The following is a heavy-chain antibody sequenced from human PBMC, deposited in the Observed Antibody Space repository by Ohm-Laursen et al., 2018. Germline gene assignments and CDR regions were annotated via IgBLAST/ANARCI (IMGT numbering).Heavy chain of an antibody. CDR3: AKLGLLYYYDSSGPDYYGMDV. CDR2: ISYDGSNK. V-gene: IGHV3-30*18. CDR1: GFTFSSYG. J-gene: IGHJ6*02. D-gene: IGHD3-22*01. Sequence: SLRLSCSASGFTFSSYGMHWVRQAPGKGLEWVAVISYDGSNKYYADSVKGRFTISRDNSKNTLYLQMNSLRAEDTAVYYCAKLGLLYYYDSSGPDYYGMDVWGQGTTVTVSS.